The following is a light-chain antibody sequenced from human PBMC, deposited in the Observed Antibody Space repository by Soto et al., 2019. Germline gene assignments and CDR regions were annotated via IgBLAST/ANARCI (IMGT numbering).Light chain of an antibody. CDR2: DVS. V-gene: IGLV2-14*01. J-gene: IGLJ1*01. Sequence: LKKPASGTGAPGQRRTISCTGSSSNIGACYDVSWYQQHPGTAPKLIIYDVSNRPSGVSNRFSGSKSGNTASLTISGLQAEDEADYYCSSYTSSSTLHVFGSGTKVTAL. CDR1: SSNIGACYD. CDR3: SSYTSSSTLHV.